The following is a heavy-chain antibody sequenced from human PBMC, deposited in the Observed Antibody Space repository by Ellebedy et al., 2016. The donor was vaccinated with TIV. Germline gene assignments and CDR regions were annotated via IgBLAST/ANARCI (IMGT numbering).Heavy chain of an antibody. J-gene: IGHJ6*02. Sequence: GESLKISCAASGFSFSSYGMHWVRQAPGKGLEWVAVISYDGSDKYYADSVKGRFTISRDNSKNTLYLQMNSLRAEDTAVYYCARGIQVWPLIYYYGMDVWGQGTTVTVSS. CDR1: GFSFSSYG. D-gene: IGHD5-18*01. CDR3: ARGIQVWPLIYYYGMDV. CDR2: ISYDGSDK. V-gene: IGHV3-30*03.